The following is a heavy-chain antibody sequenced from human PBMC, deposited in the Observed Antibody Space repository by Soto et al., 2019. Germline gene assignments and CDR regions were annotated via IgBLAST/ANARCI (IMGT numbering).Heavy chain of an antibody. J-gene: IGHJ4*02. Sequence: EVQVLESGGGLAQPGRSLRLSCAVSGLSFSSYAMTWVRQSPGKGLEWVSSISRSGNSTYSADSVRGRFTISRDNSKNTRYLQMNSLRAEDTAVYYCEKDAKILDWLPTSYYFDFWGQGTLVTVSS. CDR1: GLSFSSYA. D-gene: IGHD3-9*01. CDR2: ISRSGNST. CDR3: EKDAKILDWLPTSYYFDF. V-gene: IGHV3-23*01.